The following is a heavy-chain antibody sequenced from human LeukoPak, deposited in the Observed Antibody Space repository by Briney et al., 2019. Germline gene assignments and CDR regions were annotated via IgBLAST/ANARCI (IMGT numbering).Heavy chain of an antibody. J-gene: IGHJ6*03. CDR1: GFTFSNAW. CDR2: INHSGST. D-gene: IGHD4-17*01. V-gene: IGHV4-34*01. Sequence: PGGSLRLSCAASGFTFSNAWMSWVRQAPGKGLEWIGEINHSGSTNYNPSLKSRVTISVDTSKNQFSLKLSSVTAADTAVYYCASMAEGLRRSYYYYMDVWGKGTTVTVSS. CDR3: ASMAEGLRRSYYYYMDV.